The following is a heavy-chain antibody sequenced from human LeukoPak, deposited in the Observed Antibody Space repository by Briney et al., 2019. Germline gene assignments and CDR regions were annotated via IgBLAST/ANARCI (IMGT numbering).Heavy chain of an antibody. V-gene: IGHV5-51*01. CDR2: IYPGDSDT. D-gene: IGHD6-13*01. CDR3: ASLFPGAKQQLADYNWFDP. J-gene: IGHJ5*02. CDR1: GYSFTSYW. Sequence: GESLKISCKGSGYSFTSYWIGWVRQMPGKGLEWMGIIYPGDSDTRYSPSFQGQVTISAGKSIRTAYLQWSRLKASDTAMYYCASLFPGAKQQLADYNWFDPWGQGTLVTVSS.